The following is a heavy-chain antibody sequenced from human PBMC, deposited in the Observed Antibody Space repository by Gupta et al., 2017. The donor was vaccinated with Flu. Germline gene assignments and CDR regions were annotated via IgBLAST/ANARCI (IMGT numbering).Heavy chain of an antibody. CDR1: GGSISSSSYY. J-gene: IGHJ4*02. CDR3: ARHYLHYYDFWSGSLSPYYFDY. Sequence: QLQLQESGPGLVKPSETLSLTCTVSGGSISSSSYYWGWIRQPPGKGLEWIGSIYYSGSTYYNPSLKSRVTISVDTSKNQFSLKLSSVTAADTAVYYCARHYLHYYDFWSGSLSPYYFDYWGQGTLVTVSS. V-gene: IGHV4-39*01. CDR2: IYYSGST. D-gene: IGHD3-3*01.